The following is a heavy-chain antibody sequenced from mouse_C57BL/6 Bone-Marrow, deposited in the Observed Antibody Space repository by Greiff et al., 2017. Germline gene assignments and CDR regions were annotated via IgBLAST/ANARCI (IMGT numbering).Heavy chain of an antibody. CDR2: IYPGSGST. V-gene: IGHV1-55*01. CDR1: GYTFTSYW. J-gene: IGHJ2*01. D-gene: IGHD2-1*01. Sequence: QVQLKQPGAELVKPGASVKMSCKASGYTFTSYWITWVKQRPGQGLEWIGDIYPGSGSTNYNEKFKSKATLTVDTSSSTAYMQLSSLTTEDSAVYFCARKVGNYGYFDYWGQGTTLSCSS. CDR3: ARKVGNYGYFDY.